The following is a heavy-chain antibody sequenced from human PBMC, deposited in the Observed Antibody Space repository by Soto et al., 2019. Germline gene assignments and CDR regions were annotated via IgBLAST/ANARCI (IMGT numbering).Heavy chain of an antibody. V-gene: IGHV1-18*01. J-gene: IGHJ6*02. D-gene: IGHD3-16*01. CDR1: GYSFTRYG. CDR3: AMVDVYVTPSPQDV. Sequence: QVQLVQSRAEVKNPGASVKVSCKASGYSFTRYGIAWARQAPGQGLEWMGWINTYNGNTNYAQTLQGRVTLTTDTSPSTAYMELTSLRSNDTAIYYCAMVDVYVTPSPQDVWGQGTTVIVSS. CDR2: INTYNGNT.